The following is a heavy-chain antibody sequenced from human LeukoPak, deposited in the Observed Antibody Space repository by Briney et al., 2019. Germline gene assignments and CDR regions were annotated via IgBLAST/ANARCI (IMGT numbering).Heavy chain of an antibody. V-gene: IGHV3-48*04. CDR2: ISSSSSTI. D-gene: IGHD3-22*01. CDR3: ARDPHYDTKWFDP. CDR1: GFTFSSYS. Sequence: GGSLRLSCAASGFTFSSYSMNWVRQAPGKGLEWVSYISSSSSTIYYADSVKGRFTISRDNAKNTLYLQMNSLRAEDTAVYYCARDPHYDTKWFDPWGQGTLVTVSS. J-gene: IGHJ5*02.